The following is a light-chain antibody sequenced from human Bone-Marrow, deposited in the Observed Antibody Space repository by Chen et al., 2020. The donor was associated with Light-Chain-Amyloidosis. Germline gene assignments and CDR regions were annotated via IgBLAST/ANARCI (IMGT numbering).Light chain of an antibody. CDR2: EDD. Sequence: FMLTQPHSVSESPGKTVIISCTRSRGTIATNYVPLYQQRPGSSPTAVIYEDDQTPPGVPERISGSFDRASNSASLTISGLTTEDEADSYWLSYRGRSQRVVGGGTKLTVL. CDR1: RGTIATNY. V-gene: IGLV6-57*01. J-gene: IGLJ3*02. CDR3: LSYRGRSQRV.